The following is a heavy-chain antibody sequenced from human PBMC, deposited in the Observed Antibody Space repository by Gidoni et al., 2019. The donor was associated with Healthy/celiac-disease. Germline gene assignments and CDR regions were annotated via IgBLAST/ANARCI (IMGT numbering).Heavy chain of an antibody. CDR3: TTDLGDCSSTSCYTVYYYGMDV. D-gene: IGHD2-2*02. V-gene: IGHV3-15*01. CDR2: IKSKTDGGTT. CDR1: GFTFSNAW. J-gene: IGHJ6*02. Sequence: EVQLVESGGGLVKPGGSLRLSCAASGFTFSNAWMSWVRQAPGKGLEWVGRIKSKTDGGTTDYAAPVKGRFTISRDDSKNTLYLQMNSLKTEDTAVYYCTTDLGDCSSTSCYTVYYYGMDVWGQGTTVTVSS.